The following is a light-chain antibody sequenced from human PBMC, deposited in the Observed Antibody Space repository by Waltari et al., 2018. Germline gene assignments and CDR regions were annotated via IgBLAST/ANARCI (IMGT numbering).Light chain of an antibody. J-gene: IGLJ2*01. CDR1: SSNIGNDY. CDR2: EDS. CDR3: GTWDRSLTAGV. V-gene: IGLV1-51*01. Sequence: QSVLTQPPSVSAAPGQRVTISCSGSSSNIGNDYVSWYHPLPGTAPKLLIYEDSKRPSRVPDRFSGSKSGTSATLDITGLQTGDEADYYCGTWDRSLTAGVFGGGTKLTVL.